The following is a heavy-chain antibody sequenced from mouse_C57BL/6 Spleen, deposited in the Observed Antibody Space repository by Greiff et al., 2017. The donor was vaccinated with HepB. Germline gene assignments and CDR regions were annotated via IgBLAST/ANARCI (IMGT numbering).Heavy chain of an antibody. V-gene: IGHV2-2*01. Sequence: QVQLQQSGPGLVQPSQSLSITCTVSGFSLTSYGVHWVRQSPGKGLEWLGVIWSGGSTDYNAAFISRLSISKDNYKSQVFFKMNRLQADDTAIYYCARPGIYYYGSSAMDYWGQGTSVTVSS. J-gene: IGHJ4*01. CDR3: ARPGIYYYGSSAMDY. CDR2: IWSGGST. CDR1: GFSLTSYG. D-gene: IGHD1-1*01.